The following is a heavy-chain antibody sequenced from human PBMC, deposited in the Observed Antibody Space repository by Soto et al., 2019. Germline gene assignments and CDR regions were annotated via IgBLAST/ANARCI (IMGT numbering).Heavy chain of an antibody. V-gene: IGHV4-31*03. D-gene: IGHD5-12*01. CDR1: GDSVSSGDYY. CDR2: IVYTEST. J-gene: IGHJ4*02. CDR3: AREVAATTHFDY. Sequence: QVHLQESGPGLVKPSQTLSLTCTVSGDSVSSGDYYWSWIRQYPGRGLEYIGYIVYTESTYYNPYLKRRVVISIERSKNHFSLMLSSVTAADTAVYYCAREVAATTHFDYGGQGTLVTV.